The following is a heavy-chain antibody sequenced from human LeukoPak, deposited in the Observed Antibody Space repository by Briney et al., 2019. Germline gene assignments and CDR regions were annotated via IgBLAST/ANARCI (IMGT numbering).Heavy chain of an antibody. J-gene: IGHJ6*02. CDR3: AREGAAAGTGYYYYYGMDV. D-gene: IGHD6-13*01. V-gene: IGHV4-4*02. Sequence: SETLSLTCGVSGGSITTTNFWSWVRQPPGGGLEWIGEISLRGRTQYNPSLKSRVTISIDTSKNQFSLKLSSVTAADTAVYYCAREGAAAGTGYYYYYGMDVWGQGTTVTVSS. CDR1: GGSITTTNF. CDR2: ISLRGRT.